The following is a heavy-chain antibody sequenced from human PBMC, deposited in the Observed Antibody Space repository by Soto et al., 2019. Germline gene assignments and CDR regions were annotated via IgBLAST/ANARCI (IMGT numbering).Heavy chain of an antibody. J-gene: IGHJ6*02. D-gene: IGHD2-2*01. CDR2: INQSGST. Sequence: PSETRSLTCAVYGGGLIGYYGSWIRQPPGKGREWSGEINQSGSTKYNPCLKSRVTISVDTCKNQLSLKLSSVTAADTAVYYSARVPAAKNYYYGMDVWGQGTTVTVSS. CDR3: ARVPAAKNYYYGMDV. V-gene: IGHV4-34*01. CDR1: GGGLIGYY.